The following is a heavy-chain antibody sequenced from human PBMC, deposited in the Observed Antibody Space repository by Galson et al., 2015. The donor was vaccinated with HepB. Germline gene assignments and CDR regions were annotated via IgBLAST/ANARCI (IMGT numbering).Heavy chain of an antibody. Sequence: SLRLSCAASGFTFSSYAMSWVRQAPGKGLEWISGISGSGGNTHYADSVKGRFTISRDNSKNTLYLQMNSLRAEDTAVYYCAKDLWHGNIWSNFDYWGQGTLVTVSS. CDR1: GFTFSSYA. V-gene: IGHV3-23*01. J-gene: IGHJ4*02. CDR3: AKDLWHGNIWSNFDY. CDR2: ISGSGGNT. D-gene: IGHD6-13*01.